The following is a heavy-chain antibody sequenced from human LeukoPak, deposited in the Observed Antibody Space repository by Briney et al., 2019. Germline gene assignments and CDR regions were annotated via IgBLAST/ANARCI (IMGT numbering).Heavy chain of an antibody. CDR1: GFALSAYA. D-gene: IGHD5/OR15-5a*01. CDR2: ISGSGSTT. CDR3: ARRSLRLAPDFDF. V-gene: IGHV3-23*01. J-gene: IGHJ4*01. Sequence: GGSLRLSCAASGFALSAYAMSWVRQAPGKGLEWFSAISGSGSTTSYAHSVKRRFTISRDNPKNTLYLQVNSPRADDTAVYYCARRSLRLAPDFDFWGQGSLVTVSS.